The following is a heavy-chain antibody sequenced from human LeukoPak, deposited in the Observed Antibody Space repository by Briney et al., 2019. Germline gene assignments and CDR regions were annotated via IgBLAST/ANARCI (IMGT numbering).Heavy chain of an antibody. V-gene: IGHV4-38-2*02. CDR3: ARTRGAFDI. CDR1: GYSTSSGFY. CDR2: IYHSGST. J-gene: IGHJ3*02. Sequence: AETLSLTCTVSGYSTSSGFYWGWIRQPPGEGLEWIGSIYHSGSTYYNPSLKSRVTISVDTSKNQFSLKLRSVTAADTAVYYCARTRGAFDIWGQGTMVTVSS.